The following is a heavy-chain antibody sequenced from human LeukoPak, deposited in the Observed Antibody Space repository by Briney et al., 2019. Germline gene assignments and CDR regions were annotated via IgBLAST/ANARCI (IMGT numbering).Heavy chain of an antibody. V-gene: IGHV3-30*18. Sequence: PGGSLRLSCATSGFTFSTYGFHWVRQAPGKGLEWVADMSYDGSDKDYADSVKGRFTISRDNSKNTLYLQMNSLRAEDTAVYYCAKDYVDTAMVHDAFDIWGQGTMVTVSS. CDR1: GFTFSTYG. CDR2: MSYDGSDK. CDR3: AKDYVDTAMVHDAFDI. D-gene: IGHD5-18*01. J-gene: IGHJ3*02.